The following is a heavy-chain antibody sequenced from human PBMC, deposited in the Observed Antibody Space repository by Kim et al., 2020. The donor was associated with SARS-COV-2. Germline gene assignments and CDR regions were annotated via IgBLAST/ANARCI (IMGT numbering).Heavy chain of an antibody. CDR1: GYSFTSYW. Sequence: GESLKISCKGSGYSFTSYWIGWVRQMPGKGLEWMGIIYPGDSDTRYSPSFQGQVTISADKSISTAYLQWSSLKASDTAMYYCARCRWRLDLNYDFWSGYLDYWGQGTLVTVSS. CDR3: ARCRWRLDLNYDFWSGYLDY. V-gene: IGHV5-51*01. D-gene: IGHD3-3*01. CDR2: IYPGDSDT. J-gene: IGHJ4*02.